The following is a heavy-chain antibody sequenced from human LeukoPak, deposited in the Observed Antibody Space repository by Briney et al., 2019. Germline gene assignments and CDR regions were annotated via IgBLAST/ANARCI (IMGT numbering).Heavy chain of an antibody. J-gene: IGHJ4*02. CDR2: ISGSGGST. D-gene: IGHD6-19*01. CDR1: GFTFSSYA. CDR3: ARDLEQWLPLYYFDY. Sequence: GGSLRLSCAASGFTFSSYAMSWVRQAPGKGLEWVSAISGSGGSTYYADSVKGRFTISRDNSKNTLYLQMNSLRAEDTAVYYCARDLEQWLPLYYFDYWGQGTLVTVSS. V-gene: IGHV3-23*01.